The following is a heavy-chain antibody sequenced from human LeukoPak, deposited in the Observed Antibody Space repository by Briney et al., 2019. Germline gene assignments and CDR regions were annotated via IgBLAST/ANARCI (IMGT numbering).Heavy chain of an antibody. J-gene: IGHJ3*02. D-gene: IGHD3-22*01. CDR3: AKDLIQYYYDSSGYDI. CDR2: ISGSGGST. Sequence: GGSLRLSCAASGFTFSSYAMSWVRQAPGKGLEWVSAISGSGGSTYYADSVQGRFTIYRYNSKNTLYLRMNSLRAEDTAVYYCAKDLIQYYYDSSGYDIWGQGTMVTVSS. V-gene: IGHV3-23*01. CDR1: GFTFSSYA.